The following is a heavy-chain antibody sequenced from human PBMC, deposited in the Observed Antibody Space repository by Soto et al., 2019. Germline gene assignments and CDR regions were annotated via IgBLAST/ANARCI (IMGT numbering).Heavy chain of an antibody. J-gene: IGHJ6*02. Sequence: QVQLVESGGGVVQSGRSLRLSCAASGFTFSGYGMHWVRQAPGKGLEWVAVISYDGSNKYYIDSVKGRFTISRDNSKNTLYLEMNSLGTDDTAEHYCAKDRGTGWSWYYYGMDVWGQGTTVTVSS. D-gene: IGHD6-19*01. CDR1: GFTFSGYG. V-gene: IGHV3-30*18. CDR3: AKDRGTGWSWYYYGMDV. CDR2: ISYDGSNK.